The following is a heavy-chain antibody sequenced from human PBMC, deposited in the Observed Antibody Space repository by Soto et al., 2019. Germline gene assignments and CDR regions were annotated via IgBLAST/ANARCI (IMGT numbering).Heavy chain of an antibody. D-gene: IGHD3-10*01. CDR3: AKDGRRGSGSYYNHYYYYYYMDV. CDR2: ISGSGGST. J-gene: IGHJ6*03. Sequence: GGSLRLSCAASGFTFSSYAMSWVRQAPGKGLEWVSAISGSGGSTYYADSVKGRFTISRDNSKNTLYLQMNSLRAEDTAVYYCAKDGRRGSGSYYNHYYYYYYMDVWGKGTTVTVSS. V-gene: IGHV3-23*01. CDR1: GFTFSSYA.